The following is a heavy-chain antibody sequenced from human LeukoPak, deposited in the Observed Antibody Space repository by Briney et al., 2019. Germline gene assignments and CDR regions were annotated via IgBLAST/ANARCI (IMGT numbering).Heavy chain of an antibody. CDR2: MSQDGSEK. J-gene: IGHJ4*02. V-gene: IGHV3-7*01. Sequence: GGSLRLSCAASGFTFSSYWMSWVRQAPGKGLEWVAHMSQDGSEKHYVDSVKGRFTISRDNAKNSLYLQMNSLRAEDTAVYYCASGFWSGLIDYWGQGALVTVSS. CDR1: GFTFSSYW. D-gene: IGHD3-3*01. CDR3: ASGFWSGLIDY.